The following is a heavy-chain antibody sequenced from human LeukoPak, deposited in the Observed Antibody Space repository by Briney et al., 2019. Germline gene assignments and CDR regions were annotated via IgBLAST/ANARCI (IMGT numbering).Heavy chain of an antibody. Sequence: PSETLSLTCTVSGGSISSYYWSWIRQPPGKGLEWIGYIYYSGSTNYNPSLKSRVTISVDTSKNQFSLKLSSVTAADTAVYYCARLGFAKGGVDPWPGAFDYWGQGTLVTVSS. J-gene: IGHJ4*02. CDR2: IYYSGST. CDR3: ARLGFAKGGVDPWPGAFDY. D-gene: IGHD3-16*01. CDR1: GGSISSYY. V-gene: IGHV4-59*01.